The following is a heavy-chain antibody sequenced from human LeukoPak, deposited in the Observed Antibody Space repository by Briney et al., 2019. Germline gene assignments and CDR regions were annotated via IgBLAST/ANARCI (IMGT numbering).Heavy chain of an antibody. CDR1: GFTFSSYS. D-gene: IGHD6-13*01. CDR3: ARDRNIAAATFTGEIMDV. V-gene: IGHV3-48*02. Sequence: GGSLRLSCAASGFTFSSYSMNWVRQALGKGLEWVSYISSSSSIIYYADSVKGRFTISRDNAKNSLYLQMNSLRDEDTAVYYCARDRNIAAATFTGEIMDVWGKGTTVTVSS. CDR2: ISSSSSII. J-gene: IGHJ6*04.